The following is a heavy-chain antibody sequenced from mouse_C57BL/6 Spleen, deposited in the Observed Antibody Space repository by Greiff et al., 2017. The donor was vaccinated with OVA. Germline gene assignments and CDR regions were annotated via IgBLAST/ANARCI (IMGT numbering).Heavy chain of an antibody. V-gene: IGHV1-76*01. Sequence: VKLMESGAELVRPGASVKLSCKASGYTFTDYYINWVKQRPGQGLEWIARIYPGSGNTYYNEKFKGKATLTAEKSSSTAYMQLSSLTSEDSAVYFCARGIYDGPYGAMDYWGQGTSVTVSS. J-gene: IGHJ4*01. CDR1: GYTFTDYY. D-gene: IGHD2-3*01. CDR2: IYPGSGNT. CDR3: ARGIYDGPYGAMDY.